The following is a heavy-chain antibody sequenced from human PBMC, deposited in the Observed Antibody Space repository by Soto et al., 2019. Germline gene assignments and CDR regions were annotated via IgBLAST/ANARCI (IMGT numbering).Heavy chain of an antibody. J-gene: IGHJ4*02. Sequence: QVQLVQSGAEVKKPGASVKVSCKASGYTFSSYAMHWVRQAPGQRLEWMGWINAGNGNTKYSQKFQGRVTITRDTSASTAYMELSSLRSEDTAVYYCARDFIAAAYDYWGQGTLVTVSS. CDR1: GYTFSSYA. D-gene: IGHD6-13*01. V-gene: IGHV1-3*01. CDR2: INAGNGNT. CDR3: ARDFIAAAYDY.